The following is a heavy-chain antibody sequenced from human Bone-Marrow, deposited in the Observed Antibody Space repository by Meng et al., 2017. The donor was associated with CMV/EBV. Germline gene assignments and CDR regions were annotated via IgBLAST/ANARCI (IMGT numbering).Heavy chain of an antibody. CDR1: GYRFSDHY. CDR3: ARVNWAKKWSSSTYFDH. CDR2: MNAKSGET. J-gene: IGHJ4*02. D-gene: IGHD6-6*01. Sequence: ASVKVSXXASGYRFSDHYIHWVRQAPGQGLEWMGWMNAKSGETKYGEKFQGRVSMTRATSVTTAYMEMNGLRSDDTAVYYCARVNWAKKWSSSTYFDHWGQGTLVTVSS. V-gene: IGHV1-2*02.